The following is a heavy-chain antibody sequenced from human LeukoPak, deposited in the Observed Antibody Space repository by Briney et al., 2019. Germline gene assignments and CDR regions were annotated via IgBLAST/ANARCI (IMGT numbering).Heavy chain of an antibody. Sequence: SVKVSCKASGGTFSSYAISWVRQAPGQGLEWMGGIIPIFGTANYAQKFQGRVTITADESTSTAYMELSSLRSEDTAVYYCARSGYSSSWSWYYFDYWGQGTLVTVSS. D-gene: IGHD6-13*01. CDR2: IIPIFGTA. J-gene: IGHJ4*02. CDR1: GGTFSSYA. CDR3: ARSGYSSSWSWYYFDY. V-gene: IGHV1-69*01.